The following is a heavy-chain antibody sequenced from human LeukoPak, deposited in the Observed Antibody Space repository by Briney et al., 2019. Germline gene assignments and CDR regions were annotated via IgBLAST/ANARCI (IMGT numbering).Heavy chain of an antibody. CDR2: ISSSSSYI. Sequence: GGSLRLSCAASGFTFSSYSMNWVRQAPGKGLEWVSSISSSSSYIYYADSVKARFTISRDSAKNSLYLQMNSLSAEDTAVYYCAREGGGIDYWGQGTLVTVFS. D-gene: IGHD3-16*02. CDR3: AREGGGIDY. J-gene: IGHJ4*01. CDR1: GFTFSSYS. V-gene: IGHV3-21*01.